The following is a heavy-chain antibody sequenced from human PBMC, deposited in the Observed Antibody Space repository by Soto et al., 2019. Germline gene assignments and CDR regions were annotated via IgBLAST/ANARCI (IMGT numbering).Heavy chain of an antibody. D-gene: IGHD6-19*01. V-gene: IGHV3-30*03. J-gene: IGHJ6*02. CDR1: GFTFSDYG. CDR3: ARPSTSGRTAYHYGMDV. Sequence: GGSLRLSCAASGFTFSDYGLHWVRQAPGKGLEWVAVIAFDGINTYYTDSVKGRFTISKDDSRNTLFLDMNSLRTEDTAVYYCARPSTSGRTAYHYGMDVWGQGTTVTVSS. CDR2: IAFDGINT.